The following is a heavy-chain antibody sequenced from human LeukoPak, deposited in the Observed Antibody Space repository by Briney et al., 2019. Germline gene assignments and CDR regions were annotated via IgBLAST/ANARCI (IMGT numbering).Heavy chain of an antibody. CDR3: ARDGALYSSSWYSLVEYYYMDV. D-gene: IGHD6-13*01. J-gene: IGHJ6*03. CDR1: GFTFSDYN. Sequence: GGSLRLSCAASGFTFSDYNMRWIRQAPGKGLEWVSSISRSGSTKYYADSVKGRVTISRDNAKNSLYLQMNSLRAEDTAVYYCARDGALYSSSWYSLVEYYYMDVWGKGTTVTVSS. V-gene: IGHV3-11*04. CDR2: ISRSGSTK.